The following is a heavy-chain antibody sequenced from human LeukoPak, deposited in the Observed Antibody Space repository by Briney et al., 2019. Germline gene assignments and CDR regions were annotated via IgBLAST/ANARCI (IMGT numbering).Heavy chain of an antibody. CDR1: GYSISSGYY. D-gene: IGHD3-22*01. CDR2: ISHSGSA. J-gene: IGHJ4*02. CDR3: ARGVYYYDTSGAN. V-gene: IGHV4-38-2*02. Sequence: SETLSLTCNVSGYSISSGYYWGWIRQPPGKGLEWIGSISHSGSAHYNPSLKSRVSMSVDTSKNQISLNLISVTAADSAVYYCARGVYYYDTSGANWGQGTLVTVSS.